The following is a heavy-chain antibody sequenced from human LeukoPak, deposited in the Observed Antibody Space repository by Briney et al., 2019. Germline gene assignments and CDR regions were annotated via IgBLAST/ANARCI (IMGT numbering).Heavy chain of an antibody. J-gene: IGHJ1*01. D-gene: IGHD3-10*01. CDR3: ARVYGRYIQH. V-gene: IGHV5-51*01. CDR1: GYTFTSYW. Sequence: GESLKISCEGSGYTFTSYWIGWVRQMPGKGLEWMGSIYPADSDTRYSPSFQGQVTISADKSISTAYLQWSSLKASDTAMYFCARVYGRYIQHWGQGTLVIVS. CDR2: IYPADSDT.